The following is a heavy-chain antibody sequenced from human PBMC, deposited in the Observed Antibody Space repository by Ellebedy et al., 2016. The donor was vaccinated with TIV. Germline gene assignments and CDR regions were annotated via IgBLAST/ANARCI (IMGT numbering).Heavy chain of an antibody. CDR2: FGPSGTTI. V-gene: IGHV3-48*04. D-gene: IGHD7-27*01. J-gene: IGHJ6*02. CDR3: ARDPGVIPKPITGEPRRYYYGMDV. Sequence: GGSLRLSCAASGFTFSIYGMQWIRQAPGKGLEWVAYFGPSGTTIYNADSVKGRFAISRDNAKNSLYLQMSSLRVEDTAVYYCARDPGVIPKPITGEPRRYYYGMDVWGQGTTVTVSS. CDR1: GFTFSIYG.